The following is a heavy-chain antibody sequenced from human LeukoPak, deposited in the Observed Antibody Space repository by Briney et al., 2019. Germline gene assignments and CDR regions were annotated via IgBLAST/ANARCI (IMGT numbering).Heavy chain of an antibody. D-gene: IGHD3-10*01. Sequence: DPSETLSLTCTVSGGSVSSGGYYWSWIRQHPGKGLEWIGYIYYSGSTYYNPSLKSRVTISVDTSKNQFSLKLSSVTAADTAVYYCARSSITMADYWGQGTLVTVSS. CDR1: GGSVSSGGYY. CDR3: ARSSITMADY. CDR2: IYYSGST. V-gene: IGHV4-31*03. J-gene: IGHJ4*02.